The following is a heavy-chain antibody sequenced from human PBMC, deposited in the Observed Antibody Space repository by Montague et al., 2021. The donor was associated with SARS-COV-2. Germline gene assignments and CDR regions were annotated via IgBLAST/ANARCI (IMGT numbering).Heavy chain of an antibody. CDR1: GGSISSSHW. J-gene: IGHJ4*01. CDR2: IYHSGST. Sequence: SETLSLTCGVSGGSISSSHWRNWVRPPPGKGLEWIGEIYHSGSTXXNPSLKNRVIISIDKSKNQFSLNLSTVTAADTAGYYCGTGPPSGLSIAGFDYWGQGTLVTVSS. CDR3: GTGPPSGLSIAGFDY. D-gene: IGHD6-19*01. V-gene: IGHV4-4*02.